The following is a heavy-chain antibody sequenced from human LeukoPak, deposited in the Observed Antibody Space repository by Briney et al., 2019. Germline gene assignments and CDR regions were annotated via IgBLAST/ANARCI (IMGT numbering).Heavy chain of an antibody. CDR2: ISWNSGSI. V-gene: IGHV3-9*01. CDR3: AKDAHPNCSGGSCYHY. J-gene: IGHJ4*02. D-gene: IGHD2-15*01. Sequence: GGSLRLSCVASGFSLSSFWMNWVRQAPGKGLEWVSGISWNSGSIGYADTVKGRFTISRDNAKNSLYLQMNSLRAEDTALYYCAKDAHPNCSGGSCYHYWGQGTLVTVSS. CDR1: GFSLSSFW.